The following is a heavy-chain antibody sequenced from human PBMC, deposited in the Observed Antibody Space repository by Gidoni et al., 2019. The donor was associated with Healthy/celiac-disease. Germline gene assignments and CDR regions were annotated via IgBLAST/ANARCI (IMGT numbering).Heavy chain of an antibody. Sequence: EVQLLESGGGLVQPGGSLRLSCAASGFTFSSYAMSWVRKAPGKGLEWVSAMSGSGGSTYYADSVKGRFTISRDNSKNTLYLQMNSLRAEDTAVYYCAKDGSGSGPFDYWGQGTLVTVSS. CDR2: MSGSGGST. J-gene: IGHJ4*02. D-gene: IGHD3-10*01. V-gene: IGHV3-23*01. CDR1: GFTFSSYA. CDR3: AKDGSGSGPFDY.